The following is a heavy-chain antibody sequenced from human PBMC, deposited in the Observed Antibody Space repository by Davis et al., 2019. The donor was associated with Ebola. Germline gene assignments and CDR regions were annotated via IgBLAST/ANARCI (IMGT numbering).Heavy chain of an antibody. V-gene: IGHV1-18*01. D-gene: IGHD2-15*01. J-gene: IGHJ6*02. CDR2: ISAYNGNT. Sequence: AASVKVSCKASGYTFTSYGISWVRQAPGQGLEWMGWISAYNGNTNYAQKLQGRVTMTRDTSTSTVYMELSSLRSEDTAVYYCAREQLVVVVAATESYYYYGMDVWGQGTTVTVSS. CDR3: AREQLVVVVAATESYYYYGMDV. CDR1: GYTFTSYG.